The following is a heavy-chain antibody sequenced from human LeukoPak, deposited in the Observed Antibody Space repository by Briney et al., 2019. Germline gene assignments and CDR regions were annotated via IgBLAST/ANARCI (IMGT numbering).Heavy chain of an antibody. CDR3: ARDRGEYSRGWYIAVNWFDP. V-gene: IGHV4-4*07. Sequence: PSETLSLTCTVSGGSISSYYWSWIRQPAGKGLEWIGRIYTSGSTNYNPSLKSRVTMSVDTSKNQFSLKLSSVTAADTAVYYCARDRGEYSRGWYIAVNWFDPWGQGTLVTVSS. CDR2: IYTSGST. D-gene: IGHD6-19*01. J-gene: IGHJ5*02. CDR1: GGSISSYY.